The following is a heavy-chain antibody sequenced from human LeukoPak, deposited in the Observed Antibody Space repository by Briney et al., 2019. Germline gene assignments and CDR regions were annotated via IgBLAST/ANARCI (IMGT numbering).Heavy chain of an antibody. J-gene: IGHJ4*02. CDR2: INPSGGST. D-gene: IGHD3-22*01. Sequence: ASVKVSCKASGSTFTSYYMHWVRQAPGQGLEWRGIINPSGGSTSYAQKFQGRVTMTRDTSTSTVYMELSSLRSEDTAVYYCARVSLPVSSGYYYAEFDYWGQGTLVTVSS. CDR3: ARVSLPVSSGYYYAEFDY. CDR1: GSTFTSYY. V-gene: IGHV1-46*01.